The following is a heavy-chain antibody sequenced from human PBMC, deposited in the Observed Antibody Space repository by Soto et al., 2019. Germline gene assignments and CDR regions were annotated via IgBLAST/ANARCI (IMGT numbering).Heavy chain of an antibody. CDR3: ARDLEGSGSYALDY. D-gene: IGHD3-10*01. CDR1: GFTFSSYS. V-gene: IGHV3-48*01. Sequence: GGSLRLSCAASGFTFSSYSMNWVRQAPGKGLEWVSYISSSSSTIYYADSVKGRFTISRDNAKNSLYLQMNSLRAEDTAVYYCARDLEGSGSYALDYWGQGTLVTVSS. J-gene: IGHJ4*02. CDR2: ISSSSSTI.